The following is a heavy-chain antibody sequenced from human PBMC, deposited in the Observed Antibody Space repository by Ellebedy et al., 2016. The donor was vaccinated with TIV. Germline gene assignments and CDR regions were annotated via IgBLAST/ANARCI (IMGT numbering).Heavy chain of an antibody. J-gene: IGHJ4*03. V-gene: IGHV3-7*01. CDR2: INPNGRQT. D-gene: IGHD3-16*01. Sequence: GGSLRLXCAASGFVFDTKWMTWVRQAPGRGLEWVAQINPNGRQTFYVKSVRGRFTISRDNYKRSVSLQMDSLTAADTALYFCAVLISEDVWGTYRYVDHWGPGTLVSVSS. CDR3: AVLISEDVWGTYRYVDH. CDR1: GFVFDTKW.